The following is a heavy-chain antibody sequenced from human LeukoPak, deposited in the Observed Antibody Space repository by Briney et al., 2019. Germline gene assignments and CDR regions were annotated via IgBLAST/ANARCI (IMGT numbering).Heavy chain of an antibody. V-gene: IGHV5-51*01. J-gene: IGHJ4*02. CDR2: IYPGDSDT. CDR1: GSGFTSYW. CDR3: ARHHPHYYDSSGYYDY. Sequence: GESLKISCKGSGSGFTSYWIGWVRQMPGKGLEWMGIIYPGDSDTRYSPSFQGQVTISADKSISTAYLQWSSLKASDTATYYCARHHPHYYDSSGYYDYWGQGTLVTVSS. D-gene: IGHD3-22*01.